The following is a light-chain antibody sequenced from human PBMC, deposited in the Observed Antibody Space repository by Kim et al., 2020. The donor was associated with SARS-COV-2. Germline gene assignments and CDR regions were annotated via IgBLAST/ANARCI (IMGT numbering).Light chain of an antibody. CDR3: AAWDDSLSGVV. CDR2: RNN. Sequence: GQRDTITCSGSSSNIGIHYLNWHQQHPGTAPKLLIYRNNPRPSGGPDRFSGSKSGTSASLAISGLRSEDEADYYCAAWDDSLSGVVFGGGTQLTVL. V-gene: IGLV1-47*01. CDR1: SSNIGIHY. J-gene: IGLJ2*01.